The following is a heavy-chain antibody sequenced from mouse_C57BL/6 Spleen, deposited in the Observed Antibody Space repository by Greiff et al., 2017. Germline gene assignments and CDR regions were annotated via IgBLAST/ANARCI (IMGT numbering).Heavy chain of an antibody. V-gene: IGHV1-69*01. Sequence: QVQLQQPGAELVMPGASVKLSCKASGYTFTSYCMHWVKQSPGQGLEWIGEIDPSDSYTNYNQKFKGKSTLTVDKSSSTAYMQLSSLTSEDSAVYYCARRDWVYAMDYWGQGTSVTVSS. D-gene: IGHD4-1*01. CDR3: ARRDWVYAMDY. CDR1: GYTFTSYC. CDR2: IDPSDSYT. J-gene: IGHJ4*01.